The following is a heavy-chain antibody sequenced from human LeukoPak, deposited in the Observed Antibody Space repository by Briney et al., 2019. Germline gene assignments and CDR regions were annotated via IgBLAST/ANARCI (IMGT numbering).Heavy chain of an antibody. V-gene: IGHV3-7*01. J-gene: IGHJ4*02. D-gene: IGHD6-13*01. CDR2: IKQDGSEK. Sequence: GSLRLSCAASGFTFSSYWMSWVRQAPGKGLEWVANIKQDGSEKYYVDSVKGRFTISRDNAKNSLYLQMNSLRAEDTAVYYCARQPYSSSWYGGDYWGQGTLVTVSS. CDR1: GFTFSSYW. CDR3: ARQPYSSSWYGGDY.